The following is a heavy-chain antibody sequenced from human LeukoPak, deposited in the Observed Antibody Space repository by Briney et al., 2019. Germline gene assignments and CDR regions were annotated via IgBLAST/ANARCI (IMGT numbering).Heavy chain of an antibody. CDR3: ARGVDGYTLDY. J-gene: IGHJ4*02. V-gene: IGHV4-61*02. CDR2: IYTSEST. Sequence: SQTLSLTCTVSGGSISSGTYYWSRIRQPAGKGLEWIGRIYTSESTNYNPSLKSRVTISVDTSKNQFSLKLSSVTAADTAIYYCARGVDGYTLDYWGQGTLVTVSS. CDR1: GGSISSGTYY. D-gene: IGHD5-24*01.